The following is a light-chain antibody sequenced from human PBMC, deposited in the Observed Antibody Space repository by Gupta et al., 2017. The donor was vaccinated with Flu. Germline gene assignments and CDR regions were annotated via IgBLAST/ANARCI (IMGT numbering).Light chain of an antibody. CDR2: ENN. CDR3: GVWDSSLSVWV. V-gene: IGLV1-51*02. Sequence: QSVLTQPPSVSAAPGQTVTISCSGSTSNIGINYVSWYQVLPGVAPKLLIWENNRRLSGIPDRFSGSRSGTSDTLGIAGLQTGDEADYYCGVWDSSLSVWVFGGGTKLTVL. CDR1: TSNIGINY. J-gene: IGLJ3*02.